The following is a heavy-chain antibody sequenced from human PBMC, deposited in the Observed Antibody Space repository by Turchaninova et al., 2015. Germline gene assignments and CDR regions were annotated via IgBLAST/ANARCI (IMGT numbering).Heavy chain of an antibody. CDR1: GGSFSGYQ. Sequence: QVQLQQWGAGLLKPSQTLSLTCAVYGGSFSGYQWSWIRQPPGKGLECIGEINHTGSTNYNPSLKGRRPMSVDTSKNQFSLKLTSVTAADTAVYYCARQWGGSRSPYYFDNWGQGALVTVSS. CDR2: INHTGST. V-gene: IGHV4-34*01. D-gene: IGHD1-26*01. CDR3: ARQWGGSRSPYYFDN. J-gene: IGHJ4*02.